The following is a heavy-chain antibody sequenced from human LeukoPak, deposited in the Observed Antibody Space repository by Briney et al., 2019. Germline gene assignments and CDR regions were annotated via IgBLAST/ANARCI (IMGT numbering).Heavy chain of an antibody. D-gene: IGHD3-22*01. J-gene: IGHJ3*02. CDR3: ARDSAEDYYDSSGYYQSDAFDI. Sequence: ASVKVSCKASGYTSTGYYMHWVRQAPGQGLEWMGWINPNSGGTNYAQKFQGRVTMTRDTSISTAYMELSRLRSDDTAVYYCARDSAEDYYDSSGYYQSDAFDIWGQGTMVTVSS. V-gene: IGHV1-2*02. CDR1: GYTSTGYY. CDR2: INPNSGGT.